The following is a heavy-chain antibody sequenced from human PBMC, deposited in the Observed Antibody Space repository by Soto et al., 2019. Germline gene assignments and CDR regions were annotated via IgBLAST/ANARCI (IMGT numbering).Heavy chain of an antibody. J-gene: IGHJ5*02. Sequence: VASVKLSWKASGYALTSYGIHWVRQDNGQRLEWMGWINAANGDTKYSPKFQGRVTITRDTSASTAYMELSSLRSEDTAVYYCVRRHVSATGIDWFDPWGQGTLVTVSS. CDR2: INAANGDT. V-gene: IGHV1-3*01. CDR1: GYALTSYG. D-gene: IGHD6-13*01. CDR3: VRRHVSATGIDWFDP.